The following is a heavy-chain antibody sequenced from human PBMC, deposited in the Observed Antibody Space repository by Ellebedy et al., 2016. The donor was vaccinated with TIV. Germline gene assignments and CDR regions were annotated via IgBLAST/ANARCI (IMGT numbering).Heavy chain of an antibody. V-gene: IGHV3-21*01. D-gene: IGHD1-26*01. CDR1: GFSFSSYN. Sequence: GESLKISCAGSGFSFSSYNMNWVRQAPGKGLEWVSYISSSSNNIYYADSVKGRFTISRDNAKNSLYLQMNSLRAEDTAVYYCTRDRIVGATSYGFWGQGTLVTVSS. CDR2: ISSSSNNI. CDR3: TRDRIVGATSYGF. J-gene: IGHJ4*02.